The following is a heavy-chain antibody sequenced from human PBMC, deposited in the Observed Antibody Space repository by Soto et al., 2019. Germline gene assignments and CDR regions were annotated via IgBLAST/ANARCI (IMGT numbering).Heavy chain of an antibody. CDR3: AKARWTTSNCYVPDY. J-gene: IGHJ4*02. Sequence: GSLRLSCAASGFSFSTYTMSWVRRAPGKGLEWVSAISGSGGSPSYADSVQGRFTISLDSPKKTLYLQMNSLRAEDTAVYHWAKARWTTSNCYVPDYCGQRTLATVSS. CDR2: ISGSGGSP. CDR1: GFSFSTYT. D-gene: IGHD1-1*01. V-gene: IGHV3-23*01.